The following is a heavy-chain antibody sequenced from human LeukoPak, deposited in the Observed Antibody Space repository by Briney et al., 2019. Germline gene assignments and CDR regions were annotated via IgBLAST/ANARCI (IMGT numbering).Heavy chain of an antibody. J-gene: IGHJ4*02. V-gene: IGHV3-15*01. D-gene: IGHD3-16*01. CDR3: TTDGGRKSRPYHFDY. Sequence: MPGVSLRLFCAASGFPFSNAWMGCARQAPGKGLGWVGRIRSKIYGGTTDYAAPVKGRVTFSRDDSNNTLYLQMDSLKTEDTAVYFCTTDGGRKSRPYHFDYWGQGTLVTVSS. CDR2: IRSKIYGGTT. CDR1: GFPFSNAW.